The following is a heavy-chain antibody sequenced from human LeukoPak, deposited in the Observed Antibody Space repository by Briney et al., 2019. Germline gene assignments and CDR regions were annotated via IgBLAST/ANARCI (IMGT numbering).Heavy chain of an antibody. CDR2: TYYRSKWYN. J-gene: IGHJ5*02. D-gene: IGHD3-9*01. CDR3: ARERHQIRYCDWLFPNWFDP. Sequence: SQTLSLTCAISGDSVSSNSAAWNWIRQSPSRGLEWLGRTYYRSKWYNDYAVSVKSRITINPDTSKNQFSLQLNSVTPEDTAVYYCARERHQIRYCDWLFPNWFDPWGQGTLVTVSS. CDR1: GDSVSSNSAA. V-gene: IGHV6-1*01.